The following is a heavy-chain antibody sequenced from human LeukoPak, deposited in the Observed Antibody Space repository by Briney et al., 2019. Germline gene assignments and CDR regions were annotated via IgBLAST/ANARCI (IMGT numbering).Heavy chain of an antibody. CDR2: INTDASSS. Sequence: GGSLRLSCAASGFTFSNYWMHWVRQAPGKGLVWVSHINTDASSSTYADSVKGRFTISRDSSKNTLFLYLDKLRAEDTAVYYCARDGGWPGYFDIWGQGTMVTVS. J-gene: IGHJ3*02. CDR1: GFTFSNYW. D-gene: IGHD3-16*01. CDR3: ARDGGWPGYFDI. V-gene: IGHV3-74*01.